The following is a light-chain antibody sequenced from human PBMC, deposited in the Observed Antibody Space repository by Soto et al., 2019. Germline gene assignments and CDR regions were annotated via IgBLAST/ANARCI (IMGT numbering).Light chain of an antibody. J-gene: IGKJ3*01. Sequence: DIQMNQSPSSLSASVGDRVTITCQASQDISNYLNWYQQIPGQAPKLLIYGDSNLETGVPSRFSGSASGTDFSFTISSLQPEDIATYYCQQYDKLPFTFGPGTKVDIK. CDR1: QDISNY. CDR3: QQYDKLPFT. V-gene: IGKV1-33*01. CDR2: GDS.